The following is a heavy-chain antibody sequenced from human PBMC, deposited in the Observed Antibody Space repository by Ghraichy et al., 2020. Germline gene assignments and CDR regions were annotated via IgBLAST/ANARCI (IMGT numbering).Heavy chain of an antibody. D-gene: IGHD2-8*01. V-gene: IGHV3-23*01. CDR1: GFTFSSHA. J-gene: IGHJ4*02. Sequence: GGSLRLSCAASGFTFSSHAMSWVRQAPGKGLECVSVISGSGGSAYYADSVKGRFTISRDNSKNRLYLQMNSLRVDDTAVYYCANQPRSPNGYWGRGTLVTVSS. CDR2: ISGSGGSA. CDR3: ANQPRSPNGY.